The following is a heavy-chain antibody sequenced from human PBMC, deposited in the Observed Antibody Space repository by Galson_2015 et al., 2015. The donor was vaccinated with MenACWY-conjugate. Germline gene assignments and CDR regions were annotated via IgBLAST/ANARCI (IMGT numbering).Heavy chain of an antibody. CDR1: GDSFNNFC. D-gene: IGHD2-21*02. Sequence: SVKVSCKASGDSFNNFCFNWISQAPGQGPEWLGGIIPVFHTKDYAQRFQGRLTITADEATSTVYMELSSLRSDDTAIYYCARPGGDCEQRSVIYGWGQGTLVTVSS. CDR2: IIPVFHTK. CDR3: ARPGGDCEQRSVIYG. V-gene: IGHV1-69*13. J-gene: IGHJ4*02.